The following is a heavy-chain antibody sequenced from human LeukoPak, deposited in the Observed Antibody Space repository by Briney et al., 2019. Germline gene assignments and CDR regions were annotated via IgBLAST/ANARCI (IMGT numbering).Heavy chain of an antibody. CDR3: SRQGVRGTYYYAMDV. V-gene: IGHV4-39*01. D-gene: IGHD3-10*01. CDR2: IYYSGTI. J-gene: IGHJ6*02. Sequence: PSETLSLTCTVSGGSISSTAYYWGWIRQPPGRGLEWIATIYYSGTIYYNPSLESRVTISVDTSKNQFSLKLSSVTAADTSVYYCSRQGVRGTYYYAMDVWGQGTTVTVSS. CDR1: GGSISSTAYY.